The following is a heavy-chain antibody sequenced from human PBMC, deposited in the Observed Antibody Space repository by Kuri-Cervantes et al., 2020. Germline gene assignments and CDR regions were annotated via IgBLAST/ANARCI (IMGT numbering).Heavy chain of an antibody. D-gene: IGHD6-19*01. J-gene: IGHJ4*02. CDR2: MNPNSGNT. Sequence: ASVKVSCKASGYTFTSYGISWVRQATGQGLEWMGWMNPNSGNTGYAQKFQGRVTMTRNTSISTAYMELSSLRSEDTAVYYCARGGRYSSGWYAHLGYWSQGTLVTVSS. CDR3: ARGGRYSSGWYAHLGY. V-gene: IGHV1-8*02. CDR1: GYTFTSYG.